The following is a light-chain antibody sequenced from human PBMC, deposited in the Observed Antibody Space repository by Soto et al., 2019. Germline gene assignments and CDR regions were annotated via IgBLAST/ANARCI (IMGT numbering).Light chain of an antibody. CDR3: GSWDSSLSAYV. V-gene: IGLV1-51*01. Sequence: QSVLTQPPSVSAAPGPKVTISCSGSGSNIGGNSVSWYQQLPGTAPKLLIYDDNKRLSGIPDRFSGSKSGTSATLGITGFQTGDEADYYCGSWDSSLSAYVFGTGTKVTVL. CDR1: GSNIGGNS. CDR2: DDN. J-gene: IGLJ1*01.